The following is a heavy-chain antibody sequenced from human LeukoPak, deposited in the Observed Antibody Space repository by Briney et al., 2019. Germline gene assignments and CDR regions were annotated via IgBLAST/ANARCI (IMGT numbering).Heavy chain of an antibody. Sequence: SETLSLTCAVYGGSFSSYYWSWIRQPPGKGLEWIGEINHSGSTNYNPSLKSRVTISVDTSKNQFSLKLSSVTAADTAVYYCARLGYTDLYYYYYGMDVWGQGTTVTVSS. CDR1: GGSFSSYY. CDR3: ARLGYTDLYYYYYGMDV. V-gene: IGHV4-34*01. J-gene: IGHJ6*02. D-gene: IGHD5-12*01. CDR2: INHSGST.